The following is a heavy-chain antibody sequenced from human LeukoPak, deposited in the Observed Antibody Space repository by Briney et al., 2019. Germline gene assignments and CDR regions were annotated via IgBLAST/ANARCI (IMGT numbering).Heavy chain of an antibody. CDR1: GFTFSSYG. Sequence: GGSLRLSCEASGFTFSSYGMHWVRQAPGKGLEWVAVISYDGSNKYYADSVKGRFTISRGNSKNTLYLQMNSLRAEDTAVYYCVWELDAFDIWGQGTMVTVSS. CDR3: VWELDAFDI. V-gene: IGHV3-30*03. J-gene: IGHJ3*02. CDR2: ISYDGSNK.